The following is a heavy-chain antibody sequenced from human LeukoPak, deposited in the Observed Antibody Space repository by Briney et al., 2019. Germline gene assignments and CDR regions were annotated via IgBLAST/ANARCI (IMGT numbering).Heavy chain of an antibody. CDR3: ASSDYGDWDFDY. CDR2: IYHSGST. J-gene: IGHJ4*02. Sequence: PSETLSLTCAVSGGSISSGGNSWSCIRQPPGKGLEWIGYIYHSGSTYYNPSLKSRVTISVDRSKNQFSLKLSSVTATDTAVYYGASSDYGDWDFDYWGQGTLVTVSS. V-gene: IGHV4-30-2*01. D-gene: IGHD4-17*01. CDR1: GGSISSGGNS.